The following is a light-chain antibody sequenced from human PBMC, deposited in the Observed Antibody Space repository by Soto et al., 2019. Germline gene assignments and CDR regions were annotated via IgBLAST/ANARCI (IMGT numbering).Light chain of an antibody. CDR1: SSDFVLYNY. J-gene: IGLJ1*01. CDR3: SSYTTSSALQG. Sequence: QSPLTQPSSVCGSPGQSITISCSGTSSDFVLYNYVSWYQQHPGKATKLMIYGVNNRPSGVSNRFSGSKSGNTASLTISGLQADDEADYYCSSYTTSSALQGFGTGTTVTV. V-gene: IGLV2-14*01. CDR2: GVN.